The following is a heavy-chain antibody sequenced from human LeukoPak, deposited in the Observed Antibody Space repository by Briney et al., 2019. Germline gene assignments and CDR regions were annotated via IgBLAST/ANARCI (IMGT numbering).Heavy chain of an antibody. V-gene: IGHV4-59*01. Sequence: SETLSLTCTVSGGSISSYYWSWIRQPPGKGLEWIGYIYYSGSTNYNPSPKSRVTISVDTSKNQFSLKLSSVTAADTAVYYCARESVSLDYWGQGTLVTVSS. CDR2: IYYSGST. J-gene: IGHJ4*02. CDR3: ARESVSLDY. CDR1: GGSISSYY. D-gene: IGHD2-8*01.